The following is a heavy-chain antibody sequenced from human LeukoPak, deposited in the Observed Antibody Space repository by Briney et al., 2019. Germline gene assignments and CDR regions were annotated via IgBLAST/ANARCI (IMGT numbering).Heavy chain of an antibody. V-gene: IGHV5-51*01. Sequence: GESLKISCQGSGYNFNTFWIGWVRQMPGKGLEWIGIIYPGDSDTRYSPSFQGQVTISADKSISTAYLQWSSLKASDTAMYYCATPRGYSYGFDYWGQGTLVTVSS. CDR2: IYPGDSDT. CDR1: GYNFNTFW. J-gene: IGHJ4*02. D-gene: IGHD5-18*01. CDR3: ATPRGYSYGFDY.